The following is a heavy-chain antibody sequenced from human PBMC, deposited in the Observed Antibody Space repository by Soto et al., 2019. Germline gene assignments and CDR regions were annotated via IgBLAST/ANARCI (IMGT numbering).Heavy chain of an antibody. J-gene: IGHJ5*02. CDR1: GGSISSGDYY. CDR2: IYYSGST. CDR3: ARSNCISTSCYTGALWVGYDP. Sequence: QVQLQESGPGLVKPSQTLSLTCTVSGGSISSGDYYWSWIRQPPGKGLEWIGYIYYSGSTYYTPSLKSGVTITGDTYKKQFSLKLSSVPAAEKAVYYCARSNCISTSCYTGALWVGYDPWGLGTLVTVSS. V-gene: IGHV4-30-4*01. D-gene: IGHD2-2*02.